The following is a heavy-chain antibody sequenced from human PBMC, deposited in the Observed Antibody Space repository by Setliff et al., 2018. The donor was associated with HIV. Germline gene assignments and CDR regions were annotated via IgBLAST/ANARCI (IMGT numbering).Heavy chain of an antibody. D-gene: IGHD5-12*01. V-gene: IGHV3-23*01. CDR2: ISISGGRT. J-gene: IGHJ4*02. Sequence: HPGGSLRLSCAVSGFTLSNYDFYWVRQAPGKGLEWVSSISISGGRTYYADSVKGRFSISGDNSKNTVYLQMNSLRAEDTAVYYCAEGRDGYTPPCAFDYWGQGTLVTVSS. CDR1: GFTLSNYD. CDR3: AEGRDGYTPPCAFDY.